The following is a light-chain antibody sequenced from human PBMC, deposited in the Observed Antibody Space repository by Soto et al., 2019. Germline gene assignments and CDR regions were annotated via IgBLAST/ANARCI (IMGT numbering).Light chain of an antibody. Sequence: QSVLTQPASVSGSPGQSITISCTGTSSDVGGYNYVSWYQQHPGKAPKLMIYDVSNRPSGVSNRFSGSKSGNTASLTISGLQAEAEADYYCSSYTSSATLLVSGPGTKVPAL. CDR2: DVS. CDR3: SSYTSSATLLV. CDR1: SSDVGGYNY. V-gene: IGLV2-14*01. J-gene: IGLJ1*01.